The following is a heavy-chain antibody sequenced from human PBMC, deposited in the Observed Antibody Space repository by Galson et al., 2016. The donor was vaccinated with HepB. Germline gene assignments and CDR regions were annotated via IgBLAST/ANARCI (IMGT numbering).Heavy chain of an antibody. J-gene: IGHJ4*02. D-gene: IGHD1-26*01. CDR2: IDWDDDK. Sequence: PALVKPTQTLILTCTFSGFSLSTTGVCVSWIRQPPGKALEWLALIDWDDDKYYSTSLKTRLTIPKDTSRKQVVLTMTNMDPVDTATYYCARIIDCSGSWAHPDSWDQGTLVTVSS. V-gene: IGHV2-70*01. CDR1: GFSLSTTGVC. CDR3: ARIIDCSGSWAHPDS.